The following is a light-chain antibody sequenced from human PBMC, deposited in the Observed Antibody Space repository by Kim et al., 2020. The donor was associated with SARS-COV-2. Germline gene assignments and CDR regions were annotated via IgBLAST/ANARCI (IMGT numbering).Light chain of an antibody. CDR3: QQRSNWPRT. CDR1: QSVSNY. V-gene: IGKV3-11*01. Sequence: EIVLTQSPATLSLSPVERATLSCRAGQSVSNYLAWYQQKPGQAPRLLIYDASTRATGIPARFSGSGSGTDFTLTISSLEPEDFAVYYCQQRSNWPRTFGQGTKVDIK. J-gene: IGKJ1*01. CDR2: DAS.